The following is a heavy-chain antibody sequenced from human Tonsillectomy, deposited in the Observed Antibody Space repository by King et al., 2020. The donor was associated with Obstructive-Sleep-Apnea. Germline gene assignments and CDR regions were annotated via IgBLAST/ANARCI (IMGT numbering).Heavy chain of an antibody. V-gene: IGHV4-30-4*07. CDR1: GGSISSGGYS. Sequence: QLQESGPGLVKPSQTLSLTCAVSGGSISSGGYSWSWIRQPPGKGLEWIGYIYYSGSTYYNPSLKSRVTISVDTSKNQFSLKLSSVTAADTAVYYCARLYGDEYDYVWGRTPEEIKYYFDYWGQGTLVTVSS. CDR3: ARLYGDEYDYVWGRTPEEIKYYFDY. D-gene: IGHD3-16*01. J-gene: IGHJ4*02. CDR2: IYYSGST.